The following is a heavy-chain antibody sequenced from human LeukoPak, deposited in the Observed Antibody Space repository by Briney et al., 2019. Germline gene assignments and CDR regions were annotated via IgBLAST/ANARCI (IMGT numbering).Heavy chain of an antibody. Sequence: GGTLRLSCAASGFIFSHYGMNWVRQAPGKGLEWVSGITSRSTTYYADSVKGRFTISRDNSKNTLSLQMNSLRPEDTAVYYCAKDDAWLQYGDWGRGTLVTVSS. D-gene: IGHD5-24*01. V-gene: IGHV3-23*01. J-gene: IGHJ4*02. CDR2: ITSRSTT. CDR1: GFIFSHYG. CDR3: AKDDAWLQYGD.